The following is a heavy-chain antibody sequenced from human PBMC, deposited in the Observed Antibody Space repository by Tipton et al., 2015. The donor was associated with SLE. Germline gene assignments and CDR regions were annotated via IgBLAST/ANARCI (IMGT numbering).Heavy chain of an antibody. CDR1: GFTFSDYY. CDR3: ASPYYGSGGFDY. CDR2: ISSSSSYT. D-gene: IGHD3-10*01. J-gene: IGHJ4*02. V-gene: IGHV3-11*06. Sequence: SLRLSCAASGFTFSDYYMSWIRQAPGKGLEWVSYISSSSSYTNYADSVKGRFTISRDNAKNSLYLQMNSLRAEDTAVYYCASPYYGSGGFDYWGQGTLVTVSS.